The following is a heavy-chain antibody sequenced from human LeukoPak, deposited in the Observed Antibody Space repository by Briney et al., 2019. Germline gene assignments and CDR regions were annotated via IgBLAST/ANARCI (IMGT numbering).Heavy chain of an antibody. Sequence: ASVKVSCKASGYTFTSYYMHWVRQAPGQGLEWMGIINPSGGSTSYAQKFQGRVTMTRDTSTSTVYMELSSLRSEDTAVYYCGRDGGNTARVKGRIGGAPGMAVGAQGTRVTVPS. CDR1: GYTFTSYY. CDR2: INPSGGST. V-gene: IGHV1-46*01. D-gene: IGHD5-18*01. J-gene: IGHJ6*02. CDR3: GRDGGNTARVKGRIGGAPGMAV.